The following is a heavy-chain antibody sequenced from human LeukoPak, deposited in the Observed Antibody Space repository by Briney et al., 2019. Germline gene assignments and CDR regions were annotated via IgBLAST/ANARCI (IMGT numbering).Heavy chain of an antibody. CDR3: AKDQIPVGGYCSGTSCNSYSYYGMDV. J-gene: IGHJ6*02. V-gene: IGHV3-30*18. CDR1: GFIFSSYG. Sequence: GGSLRLSCAASGFIFSSYGMHWVRQAPGKGLEWVAVISYDGSNEYYADSVKGRFTISRDNSKNTLYLQMNSLRAEDTAVYYCAKDQIPVGGYCSGTSCNSYSYYGMDVWGQGTTVTVS. D-gene: IGHD2-2*01. CDR2: ISYDGSNE.